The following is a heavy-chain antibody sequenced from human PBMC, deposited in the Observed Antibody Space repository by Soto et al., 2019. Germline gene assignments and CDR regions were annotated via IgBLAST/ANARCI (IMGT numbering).Heavy chain of an antibody. CDR2: ISNSGRIT. J-gene: IGHJ4*02. CDR1: GFTISDYY. CDR3: ARDHGGGGLALEF. V-gene: IGHV3-11*01. Sequence: QVHLEESGGGLVKFGGSLRLSCTASGFTISDYYMSWIRQAPGKGLEWVSDISNSGRITHHADSMEGRFTISRDNAKNSLYLQMNSLRPEDSAIYYCARDHGGGGLALEFWGQGTLVTVSS. D-gene: IGHD3-16*01.